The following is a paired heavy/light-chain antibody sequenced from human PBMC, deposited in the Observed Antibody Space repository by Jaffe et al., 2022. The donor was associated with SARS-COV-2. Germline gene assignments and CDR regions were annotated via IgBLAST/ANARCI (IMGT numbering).Light chain of an antibody. CDR2: AAS. J-gene: IGKJ4*01. V-gene: IGKV3-20*01. CDR1: QSISTSY. Sequence: EIVLTQSPGTLSLSPGERATLSCRASQSISTSYLAWYQQKPGQAPRLLIYAASSRATGIPDRFSGSGSGTDFTLTISRLEPEDFAVYYCQQYGSTPALTFGGGTKVEIK. CDR3: QQYGSTPALT.
Heavy chain of an antibody. J-gene: IGHJ4*02. D-gene: IGHD3-9*01. V-gene: IGHV1-18*01. CDR1: GYSFTTYG. CDR3: ALYTHIDWPARWHY. CDR2: NCAYNGDT. Sequence: QVQVVQSGPEVKKPGASVKVSCRASGYSFTTYGVSWVRQAPGQGPEWMGWNCAYNGDTNYARNLQGRVTMTTDTSTSTAYMELRGLRSDDTAVYYCALYTHIDWPARWHYWGQGTLVTVSS.